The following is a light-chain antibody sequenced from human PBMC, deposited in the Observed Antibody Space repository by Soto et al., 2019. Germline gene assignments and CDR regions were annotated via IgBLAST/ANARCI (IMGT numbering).Light chain of an antibody. CDR3: QQYNNYMYT. CDR1: QSISNW. CDR2: KAS. J-gene: IGKJ2*01. Sequence: DIQMTQSPSTLSASVGDRVTITCRASQSISNWLAWYQQKPGKAPKLLIYKASSLESGVPSRFSGSGSGTQFTLTISSRQPDDFATYYCQQYNNYMYTFGQGTKLEIK. V-gene: IGKV1-5*03.